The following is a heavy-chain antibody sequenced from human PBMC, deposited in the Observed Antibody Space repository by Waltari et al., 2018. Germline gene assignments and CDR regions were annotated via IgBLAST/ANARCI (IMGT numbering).Heavy chain of an antibody. D-gene: IGHD6-13*01. CDR3: ARGRIAAAVPAFDY. J-gene: IGHJ4*02. V-gene: IGHV4-59*11. CDR2: IYYRGST. Sequence: QVQLQESGPGLVKPSETLSLTCTVSGGSISSHYWSWIRRPPGKGLEWIGYIYYRGSTNYNPSLKSRVTISVDTSKNQFSLKLSSVTAADTAVYYCARGRIAAAVPAFDYWGQGTLVTVSS. CDR1: GGSISSHY.